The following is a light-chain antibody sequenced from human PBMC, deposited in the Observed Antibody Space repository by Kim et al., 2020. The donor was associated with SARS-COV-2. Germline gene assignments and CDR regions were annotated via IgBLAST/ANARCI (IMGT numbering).Light chain of an antibody. Sequence: GQKVPISCSGSSFNIGSNYVSWYQQLPGTVPKLLIYDNTLRPSGIPDRFSGSNSGTSATLGITGLQTGDEGDYYCATWDRSLNAGVFGGGTQLTVL. J-gene: IGLJ3*02. CDR3: ATWDRSLNAGV. CDR1: SFNIGSNY. V-gene: IGLV1-51*01. CDR2: DNT.